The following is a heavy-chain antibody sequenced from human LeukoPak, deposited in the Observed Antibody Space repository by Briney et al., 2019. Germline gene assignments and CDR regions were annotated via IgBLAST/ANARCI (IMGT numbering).Heavy chain of an antibody. J-gene: IGHJ6*03. D-gene: IGHD3-10*01. CDR1: GFSFSSYG. CDR3: AKTYYSSRAHYYYYYYMAV. CDR2: ISNSGGGT. V-gene: IGHV3-23*01. Sequence: PGGTLRLSCAASGFSFSSYGMSWVRQAPGKGLEWVSAISNSGGGTFYADSVQGRCTISRDNSKNTLYLQMNSLRAEDTAVYYCAKTYYSSRAHYYYYYYMAVWGKGTTVTISS.